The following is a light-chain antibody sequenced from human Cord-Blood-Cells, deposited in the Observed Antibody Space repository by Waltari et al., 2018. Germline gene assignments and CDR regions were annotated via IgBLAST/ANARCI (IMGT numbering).Light chain of an antibody. CDR3: QQYDNLPFT. V-gene: IGKV1-33*01. CDR2: DAS. J-gene: IGKJ3*01. CDR1: QDISNY. Sequence: DIQMTQSPSSLSASVGDRVTITCQASQDISNYLNWYQQKPEKDPKLLIYDASNLETGVPSRFSGSGSGTDFTFTISSLQPEDIATYYCQQYDNLPFTFGPGTKVDIK.